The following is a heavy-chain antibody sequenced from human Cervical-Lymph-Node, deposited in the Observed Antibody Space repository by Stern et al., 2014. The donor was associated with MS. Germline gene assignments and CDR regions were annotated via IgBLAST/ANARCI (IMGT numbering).Heavy chain of an antibody. CDR2: SNPSGGSA. D-gene: IGHD6-13*01. CDR1: GYTFTSYY. Sequence: VHLVESGAEVKKPGASVRVSCKASGYTFTSYYMYWVRQAPGQGLEWMGTSNPSGGSAIYAQKFQGRVTMTRDTSTSTFYMDLSSLRSEDTAFYYCARDAGYTSSWGYWGQGTLVTVSS. V-gene: IGHV1-46*01. J-gene: IGHJ4*02. CDR3: ARDAGYTSSWGY.